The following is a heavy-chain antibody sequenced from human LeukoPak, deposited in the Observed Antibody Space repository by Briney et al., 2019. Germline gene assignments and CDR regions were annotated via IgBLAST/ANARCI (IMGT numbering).Heavy chain of an antibody. CDR1: GYTFSTYW. J-gene: IGHJ4*02. D-gene: IGHD3-22*01. V-gene: IGHV5-51*01. Sequence: GESLKISCRGSGYTFSTYWLGWVRQIPGKGLEWMGIIYPGDSDTRYSPSFQGQVTISADKSISTAYLQWSSLKASGTAMYYCARFDSSGYYGAELPYFDYWGQGTLVTVSS. CDR2: IYPGDSDT. CDR3: ARFDSSGYYGAELPYFDY.